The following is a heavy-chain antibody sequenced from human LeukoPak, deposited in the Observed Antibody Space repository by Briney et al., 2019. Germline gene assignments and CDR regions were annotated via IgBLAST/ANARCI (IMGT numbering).Heavy chain of an antibody. Sequence: ASVKVSCKASGYTFTSYDINWVRQATGQGLEWMGWMNPISGNTGYAQKFQGRVTMTKNTSISTAYMELSSLRSEDTAVYYCARGPTYYYDSSGYSGSRFDPWGQGTLVTVSS. CDR3: ARGPTYYYDSSGYSGSRFDP. CDR2: MNPISGNT. D-gene: IGHD3-22*01. CDR1: GYTFTSYD. V-gene: IGHV1-8*01. J-gene: IGHJ5*02.